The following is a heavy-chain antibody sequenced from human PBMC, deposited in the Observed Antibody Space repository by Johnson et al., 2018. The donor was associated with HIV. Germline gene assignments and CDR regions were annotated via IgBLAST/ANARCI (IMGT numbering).Heavy chain of an antibody. CDR3: ARGDRKFSWNYLAFDI. CDR1: GFIFSTYA. CDR2: ISFDGLSK. J-gene: IGHJ3*02. D-gene: IGHD1-7*01. V-gene: IGHV3-30*04. Sequence: QVQLVESGGGVVQPGRSLRLSCEASGFIFSTYAMHWVRQAPDKGLEWVAIISFDGLSKYYGDSVKGRFTISRDNSKNTLYLQMNSLRAEDTAVYYCARGDRKFSWNYLAFDIWGQGTMVTVSS.